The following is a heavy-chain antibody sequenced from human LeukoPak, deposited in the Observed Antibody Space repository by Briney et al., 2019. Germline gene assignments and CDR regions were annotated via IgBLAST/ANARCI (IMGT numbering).Heavy chain of an antibody. J-gene: IGHJ6*02. CDR1: GGSISSGGYS. D-gene: IGHD2-2*01. CDR3: ARGSVVVPRGMDV. V-gene: IGHV4-30-2*01. Sequence: PSETLSLTCAVSGGSISSGGYSWSWIRQPPGKGLEWIGYIYHSGSTYYNPSLKSRVTISVDRSKNQFSLKLSSVTAADTAVYHCARGSVVVPRGMDVWGQGTTVTVSS. CDR2: IYHSGST.